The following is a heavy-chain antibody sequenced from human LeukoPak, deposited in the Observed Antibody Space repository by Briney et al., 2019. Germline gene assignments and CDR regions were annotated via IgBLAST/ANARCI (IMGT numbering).Heavy chain of an antibody. J-gene: IGHJ4*02. CDR2: IRYDGSNK. Sequence: GGSLRLSCAASGFTFSSYGMHWVRQAPGKGLEWVASIRYDGSNKYYADSVKGRFTISGDNSKNTVYLQMNSLRAEDTAVYYCAKDPNGSGSYYWGPRDYFDYWGQGTLVTVSS. CDR3: AKDPNGSGSYYWGPRDYFDY. D-gene: IGHD3-10*01. V-gene: IGHV3-30*02. CDR1: GFTFSSYG.